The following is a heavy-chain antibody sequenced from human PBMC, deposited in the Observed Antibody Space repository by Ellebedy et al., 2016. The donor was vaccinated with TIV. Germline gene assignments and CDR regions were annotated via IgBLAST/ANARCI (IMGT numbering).Heavy chain of an antibody. CDR2: INPNSGGT. V-gene: IGHV1-2*02. Sequence: ASVKVSCXASGYTFTGYYMHWVRQAPGQGLEWMGWINPNSGGTNYAQKFQGRVTMTRDTSISTAYMELSRLRSDDTAVYYCARVGDYYDSSGARYWGQGTLVTVSS. CDR3: ARVGDYYDSSGARY. J-gene: IGHJ4*02. CDR1: GYTFTGYY. D-gene: IGHD3-22*01.